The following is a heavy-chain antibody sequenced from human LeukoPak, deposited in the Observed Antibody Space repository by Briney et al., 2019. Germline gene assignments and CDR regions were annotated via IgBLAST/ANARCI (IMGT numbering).Heavy chain of an antibody. D-gene: IGHD3-22*01. CDR3: ARDHTYYYDSSGYT. J-gene: IGHJ5*02. V-gene: IGHV3-11*01. CDR1: GFTFSDYY. CDR2: ISSSGSTI. Sequence: GGSLRLSCAASGFTFSDYYMSWIRQAPGKGLEWVSYISSSGSTIYYADSVKGRFTISRDNAKNSLYLQMNSLRAEDTAVYYCARDHTYYYDSSGYTWGQGTLVTVSS.